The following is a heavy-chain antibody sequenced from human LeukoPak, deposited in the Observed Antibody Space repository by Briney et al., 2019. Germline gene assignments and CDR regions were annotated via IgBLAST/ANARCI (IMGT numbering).Heavy chain of an antibody. CDR3: ARERSGSSGYYSAIDS. V-gene: IGHV3-74*01. J-gene: IGHJ4*02. CDR1: GFTFSSYW. CDR2: IGSDGSTT. Sequence: GGSLRLSCVASGFTFSSYWMHWVRQPPGNGLVWVSRIGSDGSTTTYADSVKGRFTISRDNAKNTLYLQMNSLRAEDTAVYYCARERSGSSGYYSAIDSWGQRTLVTVSS. D-gene: IGHD3-22*01.